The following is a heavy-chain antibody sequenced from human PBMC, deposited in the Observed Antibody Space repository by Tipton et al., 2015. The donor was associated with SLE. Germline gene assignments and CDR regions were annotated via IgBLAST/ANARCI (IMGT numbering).Heavy chain of an antibody. CDR3: ARLATEGVPAAFNWFDP. V-gene: IGHV4-59*08. CDR2: IYHSGST. CDR1: GGSISSYY. J-gene: IGHJ5*02. D-gene: IGHD2-2*01. Sequence: TLSLTCSVSGGSISSYYWSWIRQPPGKGLEWIGYIYHSGSTYYSPSLSSRVTVSVDPSKNQFSLKLSSVTAADTAVYYCARLATEGVPAAFNWFDPWGQGTLVTVSS.